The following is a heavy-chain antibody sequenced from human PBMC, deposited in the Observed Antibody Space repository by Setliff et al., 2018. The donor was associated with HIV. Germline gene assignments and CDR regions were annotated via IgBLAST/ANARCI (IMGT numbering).Heavy chain of an antibody. CDR1: GGSFGVYR. Sequence: HSETLSLTCTISGGSFGVYRWSWIRQSAGRGLEWIGRIDSSGTTDYKPSLKGRVAISVDTSRNQFSLRVTSVTAADTAVYYCARRIDNSGTFPDKNWFDTWGQGSLVTVSS. J-gene: IGHJ5*02. V-gene: IGHV4-4*07. CDR3: ARRIDNSGTFPDKNWFDT. D-gene: IGHD3-10*01. CDR2: IDSSGTT.